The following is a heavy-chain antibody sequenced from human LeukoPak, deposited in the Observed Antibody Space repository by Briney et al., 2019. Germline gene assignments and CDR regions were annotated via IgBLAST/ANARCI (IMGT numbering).Heavy chain of an antibody. CDR1: GYTFTNHW. Sequence: GESLEISCKGSGYTFTNHWISWVRQMSGKGLEWMGKIDPSDSYTNYSPSFQGHVTISADKSISTAYLQWSSLKASDTAMYYCARAPDSGSGYDYFDYWGQGTLVTVSS. J-gene: IGHJ4*02. CDR2: IDPSDSYT. CDR3: ARAPDSGSGYDYFDY. V-gene: IGHV5-10-1*01. D-gene: IGHD5-12*01.